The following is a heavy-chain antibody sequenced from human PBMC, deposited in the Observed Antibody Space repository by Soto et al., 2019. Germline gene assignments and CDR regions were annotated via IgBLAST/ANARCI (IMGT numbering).Heavy chain of an antibody. CDR2: MNPNSGNG. CDR3: ARMATSGTLNWFDP. CDR1: GYTFTSYD. Sequence: VASVKVSCKASGYTFTSYDISWVRQGTGQGLEWMGWMNPNSGNGGYAQKFQGRVTMTRDTSTSTAYMELSSLTSDDTAIYYCARMATSGTLNWFDPWGQGTLVTVS. J-gene: IGHJ5*02. V-gene: IGHV1-8*01.